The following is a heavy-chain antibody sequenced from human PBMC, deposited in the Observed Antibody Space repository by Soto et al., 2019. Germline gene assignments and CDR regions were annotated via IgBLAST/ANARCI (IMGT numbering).Heavy chain of an antibody. J-gene: IGHJ5*02. D-gene: IGHD3-3*01. CDR3: TSLGP. CDR1: GITVGSFT. V-gene: IGHV1-69*02. Sequence: QAQLVQSGAVVKKPGSSVVVSCKASGITVGSFTVSWVRQAPGQGLEWMGKTAPMFNQTFYAPKFGGRVTITADTVANSVSIERTLVLFEDTAVYCCTSLGPWGQGTQVTVS. CDR2: TAPMFNQT.